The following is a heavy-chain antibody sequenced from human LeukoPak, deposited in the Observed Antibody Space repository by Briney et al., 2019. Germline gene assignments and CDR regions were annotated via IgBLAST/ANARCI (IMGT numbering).Heavy chain of an antibody. D-gene: IGHD4-11*01. CDR1: GFTFSSYA. CDR2: ISYDGSNK. CDR3: TRVEETATTAAIIRKYSYYYYYMDV. V-gene: IGHV3-30*04. J-gene: IGHJ6*03. Sequence: GRSLRLSCAASGFTFSSYAMRWVRQAPGKGLEWVAVISYDGSNKYYADSVKGRFTISRDNSKNTLYLQMNSLRAEDTAVYYCTRVEETATTAAIIRKYSYYYYYMDVWGKGNTVTVSS.